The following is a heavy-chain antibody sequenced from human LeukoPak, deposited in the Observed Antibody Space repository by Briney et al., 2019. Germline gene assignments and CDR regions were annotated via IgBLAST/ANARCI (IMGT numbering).Heavy chain of an antibody. D-gene: IGHD6-13*01. J-gene: IGHJ4*02. V-gene: IGHV3-53*01. CDR2: IYSGSST. Sequence: GGSLRLSCAASGFTVSSNYMSWVRQAPGKGLEWVSVIYSGSSTYYADSVKGRFTISRDNSKNTLYLQMNSLRAEDTAVYYCAKDATQQLDYFDYWGQGTLVTVSS. CDR3: AKDATQQLDYFDY. CDR1: GFTVSSNY.